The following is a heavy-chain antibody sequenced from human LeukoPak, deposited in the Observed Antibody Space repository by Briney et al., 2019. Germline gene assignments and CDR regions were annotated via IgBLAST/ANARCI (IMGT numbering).Heavy chain of an antibody. CDR3: ASSIRG. V-gene: IGHV3-11*06. J-gene: IGHJ4*02. Sequence: GGSLRLSCAASGFTFSDYYMSWVRQAAGKGLEWLSYISGSSSYTSYADSVKGRFTISRDNVRNSLYLEMNSLRAEDTAVYYCASSIRGWGQGTLVTVSS. CDR1: GFTFSDYY. CDR2: ISGSSSYT. D-gene: IGHD3-3*01.